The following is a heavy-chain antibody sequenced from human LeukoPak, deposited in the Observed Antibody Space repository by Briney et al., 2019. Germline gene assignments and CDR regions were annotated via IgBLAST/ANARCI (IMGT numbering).Heavy chain of an antibody. J-gene: IGHJ3*01. CDR1: GFSFSDYY. D-gene: IGHD3-10*01. CDR2: ISSSGSGI. CDR3: AKNVNYYGSGSDAFDV. V-gene: IGHV3-11*01. Sequence: GGSLRLSCAASGFSFSDYYMSWIRQAPGKGLEWVSDISSSGSGIHYADSVKGRFTISRDNTKNSLYLQMNSLRAEDTAVCYCAKNVNYYGSGSDAFDVWAQGTMVTVSA.